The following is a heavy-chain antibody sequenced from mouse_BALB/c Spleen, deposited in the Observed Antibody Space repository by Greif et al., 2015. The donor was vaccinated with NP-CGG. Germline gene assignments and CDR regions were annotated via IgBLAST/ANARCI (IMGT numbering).Heavy chain of an antibody. V-gene: IGHV1S41*01. CDR2: IAPGSGST. CDR3: ARGYGSYWYFDV. CDR1: GYTFTSYW. J-gene: IGHJ1*01. D-gene: IGHD2-14*01. Sequence: DLVKPGASVKLSCKASGYTFTSYWINWIKQRPGQGLEWIGRIAPGSGSTYYNEMFKGKPTLTVDTSSSTAYIQLSSLSSEDSAVYFCARGYGSYWYFDVWGAGTTVTVSS.